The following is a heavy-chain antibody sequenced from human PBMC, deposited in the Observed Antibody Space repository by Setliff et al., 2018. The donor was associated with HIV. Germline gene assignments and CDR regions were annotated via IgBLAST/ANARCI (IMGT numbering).Heavy chain of an antibody. CDR2: ILPFLGMG. V-gene: IGHV1-69*10. D-gene: IGHD3-9*01. CDR3: ARLSDWVYYYGMDV. CDR1: GGSFRTSV. Sequence: GASVKVSCKTSGGSFRTSVISWVRQAPGQGLEWVGGILPFLGMGDFAQMFQGRVTMTRDTSLSTAYMELSNLTSEDTAVYYCARLSDWVYYYGMDVWGQGTTVTVS. J-gene: IGHJ6*02.